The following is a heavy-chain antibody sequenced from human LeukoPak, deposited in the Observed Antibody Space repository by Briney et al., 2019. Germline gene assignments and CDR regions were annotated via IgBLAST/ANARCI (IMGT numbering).Heavy chain of an antibody. V-gene: IGHV3-23*01. J-gene: IGHJ4*02. CDR2: ISGSGGST. CDR1: GGTFSSYA. CDR3: ARTPYYDILTGYFYPFDY. Sequence: ASVKVSCKASGGTFSSYAISWVRQAPGKGLEWVSAISGSGGSTYYADSVKGRFTISRDNSNHTLYLQMNSLRAEDTAVYYCARTPYYDILTGYFYPFDYWGQGTLVTVSS. D-gene: IGHD3-9*01.